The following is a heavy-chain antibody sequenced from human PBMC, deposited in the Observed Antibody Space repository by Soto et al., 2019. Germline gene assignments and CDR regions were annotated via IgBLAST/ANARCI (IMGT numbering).Heavy chain of an antibody. D-gene: IGHD1-26*01. V-gene: IGHV3-30-3*01. CDR3: ARPRTEWDLLYFDY. CDR1: GFTFSSYA. Sequence: QVQLVESGGGVVQPGRSLRLSCAASGFTFSSYAMHWVRQAPGKGLEWVAVISYDGSNKYYADSVKGRFTISRDNSKNTLYLHMNSLIAEDTAVYYCARPRTEWDLLYFDYWGQGTPVTVSS. CDR2: ISYDGSNK. J-gene: IGHJ4*02.